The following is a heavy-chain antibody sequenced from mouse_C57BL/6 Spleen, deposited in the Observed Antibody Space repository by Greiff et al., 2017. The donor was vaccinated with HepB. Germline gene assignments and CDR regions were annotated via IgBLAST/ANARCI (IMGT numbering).Heavy chain of an antibody. V-gene: IGHV5-4*03. CDR2: ISDGGSYT. CDR3: ARVITTVEGYFDV. D-gene: IGHD1-1*01. CDR1: GFTFSSYA. Sequence: EVKLVESGGGLVKPGGSLKLSCAASGFTFSSYAMSWVRQTPEKRLEWVATISDGGSYTYYPDNVKGRFTISRDNAKNNLYLQMSHLKSEDTAMYYCARVITTVEGYFDVWGTGTTVTVSS. J-gene: IGHJ1*03.